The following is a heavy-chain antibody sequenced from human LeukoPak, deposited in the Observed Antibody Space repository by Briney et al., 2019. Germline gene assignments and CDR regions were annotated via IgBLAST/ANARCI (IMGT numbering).Heavy chain of an antibody. J-gene: IGHJ4*02. V-gene: IGHV4-61*01. Sequence: PSATLSLACTVSGGSISTSNYYWSWIRQPPGKGLEWIGYVYNSGSTNYNPSLKSRVTISVDTSKNQFSLKLTSVTAADTGVYYCARESYGDYAYFDYWGQGTLVTVSS. CDR2: VYNSGST. CDR3: ARESYGDYAYFDY. D-gene: IGHD4-17*01. CDR1: GGSISTSNYY.